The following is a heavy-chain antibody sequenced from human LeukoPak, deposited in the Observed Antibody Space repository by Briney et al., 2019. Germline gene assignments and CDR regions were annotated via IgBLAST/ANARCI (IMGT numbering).Heavy chain of an antibody. V-gene: IGHV5-51*01. CDR1: GYNFHNYW. CDR2: MYPGDYDT. D-gene: IGHD3-9*01. Sequence: ESLKIYCNASGYNFHNYWIGLVRQMPAKSLEWMGIMYPGDYDTNYRPSFQRQATISAHTHIKTVSLHWSSLSASHSGRYFWARHREEFDSPTSGRLYYYMDVWGKGTTVTVSS. J-gene: IGHJ6*03. CDR3: ARHREEFDSPTSGRLYYYMDV.